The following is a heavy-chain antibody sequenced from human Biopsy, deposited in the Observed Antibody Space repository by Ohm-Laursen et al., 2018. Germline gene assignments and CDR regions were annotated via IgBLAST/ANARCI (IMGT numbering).Heavy chain of an antibody. V-gene: IGHV4-39*01. Sequence: PGTLPLTCTVSGGSISSSTTYYWAWLRQPPGKGLEWIGSIYNTETTFYNPSLKSRVTISVDTSTNQFSLKVSSVTAADTALYFCARHPTGFWFDPWGHGTLVTVSS. CDR1: GGSISSSTTYY. CDR2: IYNTETT. J-gene: IGHJ5*02. CDR3: ARHPTGFWFDP.